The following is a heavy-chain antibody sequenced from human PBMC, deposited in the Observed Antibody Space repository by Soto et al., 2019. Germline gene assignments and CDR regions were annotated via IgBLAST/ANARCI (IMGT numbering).Heavy chain of an antibody. CDR2: ISGKTGKT. CDR3: ARVPREIILVGMDV. Sequence: QVQLVQSGPEVEKPGASVKVSCKASGYTFTSYGISWVRQAPGQGLEWMGWISGKTGKTNYDQKFQGRVTISTDTSTSTAYMELRSLRSDDTAVYYCARVPREIILVGMDVWGQGTTVTVSS. D-gene: IGHD2-2*01. J-gene: IGHJ6*02. V-gene: IGHV1-18*04. CDR1: GYTFTSYG.